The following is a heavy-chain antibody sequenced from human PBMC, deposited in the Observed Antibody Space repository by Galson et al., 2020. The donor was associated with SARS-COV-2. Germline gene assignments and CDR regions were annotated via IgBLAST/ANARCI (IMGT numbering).Heavy chain of an antibody. CDR3: ARSPSNWGPFDS. V-gene: IGHV1-2*05. J-gene: IGHJ4*02. CDR1: GYTFTGTGYY. CDR2: IHPKTGGT. D-gene: IGHD7-27*01. Sequence: ASVQVSCQTSGYTFTGTGYYIHWVRQAPGQGPEYMGRIHPKTGGTNYAQKFQGRVTMTRDTSVTTAFMELTSLGSGDSVVYYCARSPSNWGPFDSWGQGTVVTVSS.